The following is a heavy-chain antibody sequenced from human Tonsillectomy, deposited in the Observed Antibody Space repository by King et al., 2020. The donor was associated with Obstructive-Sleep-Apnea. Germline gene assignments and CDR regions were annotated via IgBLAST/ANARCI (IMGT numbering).Heavy chain of an antibody. Sequence: VQLVQSGSELKKPGASVKVACKASGYNLTSYGMNWVRQAPGQGPEWMGWINTKTGKPTYAQGFTGRFVFSLDTSISTANLHISSLKAEDTAVYYCVRECGGDCNSDFDYWGQGTLVTVSS. CDR2: INTKTGKP. V-gene: IGHV7-4-1*02. CDR3: VRECGGDCNSDFDY. J-gene: IGHJ4*02. CDR1: GYNLTSYG. D-gene: IGHD2-21*02.